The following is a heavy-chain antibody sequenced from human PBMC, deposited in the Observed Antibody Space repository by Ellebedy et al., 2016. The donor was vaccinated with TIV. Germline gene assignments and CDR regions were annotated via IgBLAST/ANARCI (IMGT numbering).Heavy chain of an antibody. Sequence: LRLXXTVSGGSIDTTGYYWSWIRQLPGKGLEWIGYIYHSGRSYYNPSLKSRLTLVVDTSKNQFSLSLSPVTAADTAVYYCARYCSSTRCYDAFDIWGQGTMVSVSS. CDR1: GGSIDTTGYY. J-gene: IGHJ3*02. D-gene: IGHD2-2*01. V-gene: IGHV4-31*03. CDR2: IYHSGRS. CDR3: ARYCSSTRCYDAFDI.